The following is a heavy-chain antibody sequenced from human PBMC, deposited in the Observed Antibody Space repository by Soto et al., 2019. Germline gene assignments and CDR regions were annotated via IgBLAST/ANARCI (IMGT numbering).Heavy chain of an antibody. Sequence: ASVKVSCKASGYTFASYYMHWVRQAPGQGLEWMGIINPSGGSTSYAQKFQGRVTMTRDTSTSTVYMELSSLRSEDTAVYYCASIRDFWSGYVGDAFDIWCQGTMVTVSS. CDR1: GYTFASYY. V-gene: IGHV1-46*03. CDR3: ASIRDFWSGYVGDAFDI. CDR2: INPSGGST. J-gene: IGHJ3*02. D-gene: IGHD3-3*01.